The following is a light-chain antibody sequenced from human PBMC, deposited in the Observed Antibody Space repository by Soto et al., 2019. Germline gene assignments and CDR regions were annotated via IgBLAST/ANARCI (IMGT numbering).Light chain of an antibody. Sequence: EIVMTQSPATLSVSPGERATLSCSASQSVSSNLAGYQQKPGQAPRLLIYVASTRATGIPARFSGSWSGTDITRTISSLQSDDLAVYCCQQYNNGTPWTFGQGTKVEIK. CDR2: VAS. J-gene: IGKJ1*01. CDR1: QSVSSN. CDR3: QQYNNGTPWT. V-gene: IGKV3-15*01.